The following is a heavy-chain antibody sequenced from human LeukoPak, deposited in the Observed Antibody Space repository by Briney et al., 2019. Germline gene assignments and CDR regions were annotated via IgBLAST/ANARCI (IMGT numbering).Heavy chain of an antibody. J-gene: IGHJ4*02. D-gene: IGHD1-26*01. CDR1: GGSISSYY. CDR2: IYNSGGS. Sequence: EPSETLSLTCTVSGGSISSYYWSWVRQPPGKGLEWIAYIYNSGGSNYNPSLKSRVTISADTSKNQVSLELRSLTAADTAVYYCARMYSGTSYYFDYWGQGTLVTVSS. CDR3: ARMYSGTSYYFDY. V-gene: IGHV4-59*01.